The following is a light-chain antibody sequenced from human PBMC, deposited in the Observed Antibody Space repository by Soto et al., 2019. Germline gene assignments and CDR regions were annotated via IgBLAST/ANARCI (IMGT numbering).Light chain of an antibody. CDR3: QQYNDWPRT. Sequence: EIVMTQSPATLSVSPGERATLSCRASQSVGTNLAWYQQKPDQAPRLLIYAASTRAAGISPRFSGGGSGTDFTLTISSLQSEDFAVYYCQQYNDWPRTFGPGTKVGIK. CDR1: QSVGTN. V-gene: IGKV3-15*01. J-gene: IGKJ1*01. CDR2: AAS.